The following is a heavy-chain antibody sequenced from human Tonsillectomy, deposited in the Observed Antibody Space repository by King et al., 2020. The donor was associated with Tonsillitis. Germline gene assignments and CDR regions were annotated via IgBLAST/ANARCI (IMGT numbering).Heavy chain of an antibody. D-gene: IGHD4-23*01. Sequence: VQLQESGPGLVKPSETLSLTCTVSGGSISSYHWSWIRQPPGKGLEWIGYIFDNGNTNYNPSLKSRFTMSVDTSKNQFALRLRSVTAADTAVYYCAEGPNGGNLLFHVGGQGTMVTVSS. CDR3: AEGPNGGNLLFHV. CDR1: GGSISSYH. CDR2: IFDNGNT. V-gene: IGHV4-59*01. J-gene: IGHJ3*01.